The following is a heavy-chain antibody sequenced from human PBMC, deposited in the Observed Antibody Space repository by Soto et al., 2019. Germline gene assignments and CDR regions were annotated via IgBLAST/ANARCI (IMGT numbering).Heavy chain of an antibody. J-gene: IGHJ6*02. CDR1: GYTFTSYG. D-gene: IGHD6-13*01. Sequence: GASVKVSCKASGYTFTSYGISWVRQAPGQGLEWMGWISAYNGSTNYAQKLQGRVTMTTDTSTSTAYMELRSLRSDDTAVYYCAISRFLITQQLVPGYYYYGMDVWGQGTTVTVSS. CDR3: AISRFLITQQLVPGYYYYGMDV. CDR2: ISAYNGST. V-gene: IGHV1-18*01.